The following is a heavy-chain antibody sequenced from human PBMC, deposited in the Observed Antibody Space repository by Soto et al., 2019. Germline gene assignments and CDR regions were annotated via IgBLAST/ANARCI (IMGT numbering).Heavy chain of an antibody. J-gene: IGHJ4*02. D-gene: IGHD3-22*01. CDR3: ARPHYDSNTFYSFFDY. V-gene: IGHV4-34*12. CDR1: GESFSGYY. Sequence: SETLSLTCDVSGESFSGYYWSWIRQPPGKGLEWIGQIFHGGGTNYSPSLKSRVTISVDTSKNQFPLELTSVTAADTAVYYCARPHYDSNTFYSFFDYWGQGTLVTVSS. CDR2: IFHGGGT.